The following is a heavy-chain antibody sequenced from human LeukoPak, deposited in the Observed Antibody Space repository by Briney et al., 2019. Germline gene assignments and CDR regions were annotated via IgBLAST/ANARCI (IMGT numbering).Heavy chain of an antibody. D-gene: IGHD2-21*01. V-gene: IGHV1-2*02. CDR1: GYTFTGYY. J-gene: IGHJ4*02. CDR3: ARGPNCGGDCYHFDY. Sequence: ASVKVSCKAFGYTFTGYYMHWVRQAPGQGLEWMGWINPNSGGTNYAQKFQGRVTMTRDTSINTAYMWLSRLRSDDTAVYYCARGPNCGGDCYHFDYWGQGTLVTVSS. CDR2: INPNSGGT.